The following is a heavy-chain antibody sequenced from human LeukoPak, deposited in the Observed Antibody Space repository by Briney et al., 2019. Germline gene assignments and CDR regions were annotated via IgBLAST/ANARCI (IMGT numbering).Heavy chain of an antibody. CDR2: MNHRGTH. J-gene: IGHJ4*02. V-gene: IGHV4-34*01. D-gene: IGHD2-21*01. CDR1: GASFSDDY. CDR3: ARTIVGPGTSYFDQ. Sequence: SETLSLTCAVYGASFSDDYWSWIRQSPGKGLEWLGEMNHRGTHEYNPSLKSRVTMSVDTSKNEFSLRLTSVTAADTAVYYCARTIVGPGTSYFDQWGQGTLVTVSS.